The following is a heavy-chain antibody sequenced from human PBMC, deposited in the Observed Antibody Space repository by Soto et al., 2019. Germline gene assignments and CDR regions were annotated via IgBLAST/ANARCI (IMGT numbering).Heavy chain of an antibody. Sequence: QVQLVQSGAEVKKPGSSVKVSCKASGGTFSSYAISWVRQAPGQGLEWMGGIIPIFGTANYAQKFQGRVTITADESTSTAYMELSSLRSEDTAVYYCARSPTRGYANHYAFDIWGQGTMVTVSS. D-gene: IGHD2-2*01. CDR1: GGTFSSYA. CDR2: IIPIFGTA. CDR3: ARSPTRGYANHYAFDI. J-gene: IGHJ3*02. V-gene: IGHV1-69*01.